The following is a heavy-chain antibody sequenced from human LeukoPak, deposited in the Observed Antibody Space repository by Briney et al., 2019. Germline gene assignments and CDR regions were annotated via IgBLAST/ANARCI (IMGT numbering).Heavy chain of an antibody. CDR2: ISYDGSNK. Sequence: GGSLRLSCAASGFTFSSYAMHWVRQAPGKGLEWVAVISYDGSNKYYADSVKGRFTISRDNSKNTLYLQMNSLRAEDTAVYYCGRATYYYGSGSYKSPPDYWGQGTLVTVSS. CDR1: GFTFSSYA. V-gene: IGHV3-30-3*01. CDR3: GRATYYYGSGSYKSPPDY. D-gene: IGHD3-10*01. J-gene: IGHJ4*02.